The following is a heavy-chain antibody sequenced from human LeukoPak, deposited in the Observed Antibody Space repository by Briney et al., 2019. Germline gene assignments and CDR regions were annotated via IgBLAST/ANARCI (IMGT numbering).Heavy chain of an antibody. J-gene: IGHJ5*02. CDR1: GGSISSYY. CDR2: IYTSGST. V-gene: IGHV4-4*07. Sequence: SETLALTCTVSGGSISSYYWSWIRQPAGKGLEWIGRIYTSGSTNYNPSLKSRVTMSVDTSKNQFSLKLSSVTAADTDVYYCAREPPRQNWFDPWGQGTLVTVSS. CDR3: AREPPRQNWFDP.